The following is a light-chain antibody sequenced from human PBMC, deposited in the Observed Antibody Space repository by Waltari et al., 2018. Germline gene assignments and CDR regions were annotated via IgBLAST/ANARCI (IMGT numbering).Light chain of an antibody. J-gene: IGLJ3*02. Sequence: QVVLTQSPSASASLGASVKLTCTLSSGHSNYAAASHQQQPETGPRFLMKINSDGSHVKGDRIRDRFSGASSGSERYLISSSLQNDDEGDYYCQTWETGIVLFGGGTKLTV. CDR1: SGHSNYA. V-gene: IGLV4-69*01. CDR3: QTWETGIVL. CDR2: INSDGSH.